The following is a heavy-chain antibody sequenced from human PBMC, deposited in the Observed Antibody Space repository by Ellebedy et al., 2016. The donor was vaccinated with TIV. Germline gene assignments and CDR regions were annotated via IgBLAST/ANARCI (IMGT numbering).Heavy chain of an antibody. CDR3: AKDILDSAGWYAIDY. V-gene: IGHV3-43D*03. D-gene: IGHD6-19*01. CDR2: ISWDGGST. Sequence: GESLKISCAASGFTFADYAMHWVRQAPGKGLEWVSLISWDGGSTYYADSVKGRFTISRDNGKNSLYLQMNSLRGEDTALYFCAKDILDSAGWYAIDYWGQGTLVTVSS. J-gene: IGHJ4*02. CDR1: GFTFADYA.